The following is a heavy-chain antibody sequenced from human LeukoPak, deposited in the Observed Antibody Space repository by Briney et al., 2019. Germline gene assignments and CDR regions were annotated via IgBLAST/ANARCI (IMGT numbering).Heavy chain of an antibody. D-gene: IGHD4-17*01. V-gene: IGHV3-48*01. CDR1: GFTFSSYS. CDR3: AREGANYGAGYLQH. J-gene: IGHJ1*01. Sequence: GGSLRLSCAASGFTFSSYSMSWVRQAPGKGLEWVSYISSSSSTIYYADSVKGRFTISRDNAKNSLYLQMNSLRAEDTAVYYCAREGANYGAGYLQHWGQGTLVTVSS. CDR2: ISSSSSTI.